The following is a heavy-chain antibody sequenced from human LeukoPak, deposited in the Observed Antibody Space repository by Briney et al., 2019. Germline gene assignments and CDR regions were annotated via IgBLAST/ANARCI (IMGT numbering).Heavy chain of an antibody. CDR2: INNWGGVT. CDR1: GVIFSAFD. V-gene: IGHV3-23*01. CDR3: ASSMGFWNAEFTSITD. Sequence: PGGSLTLSCAASGVIFSAFDMTWLRQPPGKGLEWVSAINNWGGVTYYAASVNGRFTISRDTSENHMFLQMDSLRAEDTAVYFCASSMGFWNAEFTSITDWGQGTQVTVSS. J-gene: IGHJ4*02. D-gene: IGHD1-1*01.